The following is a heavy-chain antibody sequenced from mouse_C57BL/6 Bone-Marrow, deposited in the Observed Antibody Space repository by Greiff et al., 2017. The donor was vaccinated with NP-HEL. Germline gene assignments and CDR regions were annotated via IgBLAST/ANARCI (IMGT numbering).Heavy chain of an antibody. J-gene: IGHJ4*01. CDR3: ARPDSYAMDY. CDR1: GFTFSSYG. V-gene: IGHV5-6*01. CDR2: FSSGGSYT. Sequence: EVQRVESGGDLVKPGGSLKLSCAASGFTFSSYGMSWVRQTPDKRLEWVATFSSGGSYTYYPDSVKGRFTISRDNAKNTLYLQMSSLKSEDTAMYYCARPDSYAMDYWGQGTSVTVSS.